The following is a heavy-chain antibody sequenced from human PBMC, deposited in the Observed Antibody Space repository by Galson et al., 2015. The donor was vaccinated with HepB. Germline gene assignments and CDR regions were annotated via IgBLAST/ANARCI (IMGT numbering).Heavy chain of an antibody. CDR2: ITPDNGNA. J-gene: IGHJ6*02. CDR1: GYRFTNYY. CDR3: ALSYGYRPYYGMVV. Sequence: SVKVSCKAFGYRFTNYYITWVRQAPGQGLEWVGWITPDNGNANYAEKLQGRVTSTTDTSTSTAYLELRSLRPEDTAVYYCALSYGYRPYYGMVVWGQGTTVTVSS. D-gene: IGHD5-18*01. V-gene: IGHV1-18*01.